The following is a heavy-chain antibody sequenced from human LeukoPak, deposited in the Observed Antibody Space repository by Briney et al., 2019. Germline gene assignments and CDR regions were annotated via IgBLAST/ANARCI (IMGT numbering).Heavy chain of an antibody. CDR2: ISGSGGST. Sequence: GGSLRLSCAASGFTFSSYSMNWVRQAPGKGLEWVSAISGSGGSTYYADSVKGRFTISRDNSKNTLYLQMNSLRAEDTAVYYCAKEGGSIHYYYMDVWGKGTTVTASS. CDR1: GFTFSSYS. J-gene: IGHJ6*03. D-gene: IGHD2/OR15-2a*01. V-gene: IGHV3-23*01. CDR3: AKEGGSIHYYYMDV.